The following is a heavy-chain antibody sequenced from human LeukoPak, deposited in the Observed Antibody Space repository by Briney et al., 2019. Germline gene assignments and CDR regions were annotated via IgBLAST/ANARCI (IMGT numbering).Heavy chain of an antibody. V-gene: IGHV3-53*01. CDR1: GFTFSSCW. Sequence: GGSLRLSCAASGFTFSSCWMNWVRQAPGKGLEWVSIIYSGGSTFYADSVKGRFTISRDNSKNTLYLQMNSLRAEDTAVYYCARGGSYLSAFDIWGQGTMVTVSS. CDR2: IYSGGST. J-gene: IGHJ3*02. CDR3: ARGGSYLSAFDI. D-gene: IGHD1-26*01.